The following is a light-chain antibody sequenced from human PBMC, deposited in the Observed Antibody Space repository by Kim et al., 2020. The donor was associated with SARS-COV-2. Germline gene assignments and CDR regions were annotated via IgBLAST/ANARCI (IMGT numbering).Light chain of an antibody. V-gene: IGKV3-20*01. Sequence: LSPGEKAALSCRASQRVSASYLAWYQQKPGQDHRLLIYAASSRATGIPDRFSGGGSGTDFTLTVSSLEPEDFAVYYCHQYGTSPLTFGQGTKLEI. CDR3: HQYGTSPLT. J-gene: IGKJ2*01. CDR1: QRVSASY. CDR2: AAS.